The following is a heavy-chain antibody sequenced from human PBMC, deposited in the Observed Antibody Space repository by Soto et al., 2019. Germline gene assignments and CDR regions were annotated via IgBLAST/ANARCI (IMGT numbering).Heavy chain of an antibody. V-gene: IGHV3-30*18. J-gene: IGHJ4*02. CDR2: ILYDGSNK. Sequence: AGGSLRLSCAASGFTFSSYGMHWVRQAPGKGLEWVAVILYDGSNKYYADSVKGRFTISRDNSKNTLYLQMNSLRPEDTAVYYCAKDRGALRWSEEHYYFDYWGQGTLVTVSS. CDR1: GFTFSSYG. CDR3: AKDRGALRWSEEHYYFDY. D-gene: IGHD4-17*01.